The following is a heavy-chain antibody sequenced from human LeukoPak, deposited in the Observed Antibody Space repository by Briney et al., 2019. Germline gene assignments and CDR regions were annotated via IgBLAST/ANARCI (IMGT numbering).Heavy chain of an antibody. CDR3: ARGGTMIVVDPGAFGI. CDR2: ISSSSSYI. D-gene: IGHD3-22*01. Sequence: GGSLRLSCAASGFTFSSYSMNWVRQAPGKGLEWVSSISSSSSYIYYADSVKGRFTISRDNAKNSLYLQMNSLRAEDTAVYYCARGGTMIVVDPGAFGIWGQGTMVTVSS. CDR1: GFTFSSYS. V-gene: IGHV3-21*01. J-gene: IGHJ3*02.